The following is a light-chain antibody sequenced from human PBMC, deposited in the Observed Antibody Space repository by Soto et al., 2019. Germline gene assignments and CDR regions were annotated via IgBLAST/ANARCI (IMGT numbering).Light chain of an antibody. CDR1: QSVSSF. J-gene: IGKJ4*01. CDR3: QQRSNWPQLT. CDR2: DAS. Sequence: EIVLTQSPATLSLSPGERATLSCRASQSVSSFLAWFQQKPGQASRHLSYDASNRATGIPARFSGSGSGTDFKLNISSLEPEDFAVYYCQQRSNWPQLTFGGGTKVEIE. V-gene: IGKV3-11*01.